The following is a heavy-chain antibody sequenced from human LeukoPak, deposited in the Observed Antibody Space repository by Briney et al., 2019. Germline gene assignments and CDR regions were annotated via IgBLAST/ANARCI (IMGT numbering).Heavy chain of an antibody. J-gene: IGHJ4*02. CDR2: IKQDGSEK. CDR1: GFTFSSYW. Sequence: PGGSLRLSCAASGFTFSSYWMSWVRQAPGKGLEWVANIKQDGSEKYYVDSVKDRFTISRDNAKNSLYLQMNGLRAEDTAVYYCARRMTTVTAYFDYWGQGTLVTVSS. V-gene: IGHV3-7*01. CDR3: ARRMTTVTAYFDY. D-gene: IGHD4-11*01.